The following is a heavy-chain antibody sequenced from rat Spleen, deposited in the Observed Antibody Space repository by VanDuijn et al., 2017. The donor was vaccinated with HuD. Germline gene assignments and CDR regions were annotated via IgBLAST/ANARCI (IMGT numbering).Heavy chain of an antibody. CDR1: GFTFTKYD. D-gene: IGHD1-5*01. CDR3: TRHRYNSYFDY. Sequence: EVQLVESGGGLVQPGRPLKLSCAASGFTFTKYDMAWVRQAPTKGLEWIASISTGGDNTYFRDSVKGRFTLSRDNAKNTQSLQMDSLRSEDTAIYYCTRHRYNSYFDYWGQGVMVTVSS. V-gene: IGHV5S13*01. CDR2: ISTGGDNT. J-gene: IGHJ2*01.